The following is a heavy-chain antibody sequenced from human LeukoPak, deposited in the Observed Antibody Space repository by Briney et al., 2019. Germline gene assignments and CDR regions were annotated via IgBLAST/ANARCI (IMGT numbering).Heavy chain of an antibody. J-gene: IGHJ4*02. CDR2: IWHDGSDE. Sequence: GGSLRLSCATSGFIFSSYGMYWVRQAPGKGLEWVAVIWHDGSDEFYADSVKGRFTISRDDSKNTVYLQMNSLRPEDTALYYCAKDNRGGWSGYFDYWGQGILVTVSS. D-gene: IGHD6-19*01. CDR1: GFIFSSYG. V-gene: IGHV3-33*06. CDR3: AKDNRGGWSGYFDY.